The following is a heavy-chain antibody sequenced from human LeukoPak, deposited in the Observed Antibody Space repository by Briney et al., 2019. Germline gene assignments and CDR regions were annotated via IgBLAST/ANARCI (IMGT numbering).Heavy chain of an antibody. J-gene: IGHJ5*02. CDR1: GGTFSSYA. V-gene: IGHV1-69*05. CDR3: ARDRYSSSSRSRWFDP. CDR2: IIPIFGTA. D-gene: IGHD6-6*01. Sequence: SVKVSCKASGGTFSSYAISWVRQAPGQGLEWMGGIIPIFGTANYAQKFQGRVTITTDESTSTAYMELSSLRSEDTAVYYCARDRYSSSSRSRWFDPWGQGTLVTVSP.